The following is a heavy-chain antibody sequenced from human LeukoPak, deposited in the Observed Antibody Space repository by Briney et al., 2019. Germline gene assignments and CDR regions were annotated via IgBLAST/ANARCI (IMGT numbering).Heavy chain of an antibody. V-gene: IGHV3-7*03. D-gene: IGHD5-12*01. J-gene: IGHJ4*02. CDR2: MRRDGNEI. CDR3: ATIIRGYSGYDYAFDY. CDR1: GFTFSTYW. Sequence: GGSLRLSCSASGFTFSTYWMSWVRQAPGKGLEWVANMRRDGNEIYYLDSVRGRFTISRDNAKNSLYLQMNSLRAEDAAVYYCATIIRGYSGYDYAFDYWGQGTLVTVSS.